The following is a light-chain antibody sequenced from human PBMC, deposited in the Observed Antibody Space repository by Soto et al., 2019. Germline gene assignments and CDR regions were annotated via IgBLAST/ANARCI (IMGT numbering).Light chain of an antibody. J-gene: IGLJ2*01. Sequence: QSALTQPRSVSGSPGQSVTISSTATSSDVGGYNYVSWYQHHPGKAPKLMIYDVSKRPSGVPDRFSGSKSGNTASLTISGLQAEDEADYYCFSCAGGYTSVIFGGGTKVTVL. CDR2: DVS. CDR3: FSCAGGYTSVI. CDR1: SSDVGGYNY. V-gene: IGLV2-11*01.